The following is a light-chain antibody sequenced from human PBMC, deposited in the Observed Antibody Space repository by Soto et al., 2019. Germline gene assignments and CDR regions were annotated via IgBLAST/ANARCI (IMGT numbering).Light chain of an antibody. V-gene: IGLV2-8*01. CDR3: SSYASSNTFEV. CDR2: EVT. CDR1: SSDVGDYNY. J-gene: IGLJ2*01. Sequence: QSALTQPPSVSGSPGQSITISCTGTSSDVGDYNYVSWYQHHPGKAPKLLIYEVTKRPSGVPNRFSGSKSANTASLTVSGLQAEDEADYYCSSYASSNTFEVFGGGTKLTVL.